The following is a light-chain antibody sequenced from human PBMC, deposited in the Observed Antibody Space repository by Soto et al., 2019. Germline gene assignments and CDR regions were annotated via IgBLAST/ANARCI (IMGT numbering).Light chain of an antibody. J-gene: IGLJ1*01. Sequence: QSVLTQPPSVSGSPGQSVTISCTGTSSDVGSYNRVSWYQQPPGTAPKLMIYDVSNRPSGVPDRFSGSKSGNTASLTISGLQAEDESDYYCSSYTSSNTYGFGTVTNVTV. CDR2: DVS. CDR1: SSDVGSYNR. CDR3: SSYTSSNTYG. V-gene: IGLV2-18*02.